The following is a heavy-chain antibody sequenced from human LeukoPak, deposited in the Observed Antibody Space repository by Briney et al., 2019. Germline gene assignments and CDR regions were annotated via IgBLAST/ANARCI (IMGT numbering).Heavy chain of an antibody. D-gene: IGHD4-23*01. CDR1: GGSISSSSYY. Sequence: SETLSLTCTVSGGSISSSSYYWGWIRQPPGKGLEWIGSIYYSGSTYYNPSLKSRVTISVDTSKSQFSLKLSSVTAADTAVYYCARLGEDYGGNSGYFDYWGQGTLVTVSS. CDR2: IYYSGST. CDR3: ARLGEDYGGNSGYFDY. J-gene: IGHJ4*02. V-gene: IGHV4-39*01.